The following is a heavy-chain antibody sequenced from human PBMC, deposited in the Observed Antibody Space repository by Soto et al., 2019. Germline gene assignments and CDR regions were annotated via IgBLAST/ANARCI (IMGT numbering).Heavy chain of an antibody. CDR1: GIAISSCNTS. J-gene: IGHJ4*02. V-gene: IGHV4-30-4*02. CDR3: ATMGTPVTGLYYFDY. Sequence: SDTLSLICSVTGIAISSCNTSSRWIRQPPGKGLEWIGFISYSGTTHYSASLRSRVSISVDTSKNQFSLDLSSVTAADTAVYYCATMGTPVTGLYYFDYWGQG. CDR2: ISYSGTT. D-gene: IGHD4-17*01.